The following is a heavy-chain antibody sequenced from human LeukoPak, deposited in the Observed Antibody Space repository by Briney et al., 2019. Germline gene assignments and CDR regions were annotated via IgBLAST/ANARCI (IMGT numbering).Heavy chain of an antibody. V-gene: IGHV4-59*01. CDR1: GGSISSYY. D-gene: IGHD6-13*01. Sequence: SETLSLTCTVSGGSISSYYWSWIRQPPGKGLGWIGYIYYSGSTNYNPSLKSRVTISVDTSKNQFSLKLSSVTAADTAVYYCARDPAYSSSRAHYYYGMDVWGQGTTVTVSS. CDR2: IYYSGST. J-gene: IGHJ6*02. CDR3: ARDPAYSSSRAHYYYGMDV.